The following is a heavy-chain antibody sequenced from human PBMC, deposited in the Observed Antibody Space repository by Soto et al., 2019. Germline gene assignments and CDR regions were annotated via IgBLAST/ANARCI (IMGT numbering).Heavy chain of an antibody. CDR1: GGTFSSYA. CDR3: ARDGKCSSTSCYTYYYYGMDV. Sequence: QVQLVQSGAEVKKPGSSVKVSCKASGGTFSSYAISWVRQAPGQGLEWMGGIIPIFGTANYAQKFQGRVTITADKSTSTAYMELSSLRSEDTAVYYCARDGKCSSTSCYTYYYYGMDVWGPGTTVTVSS. D-gene: IGHD2-2*02. V-gene: IGHV1-69*06. J-gene: IGHJ6*02. CDR2: IIPIFGTA.